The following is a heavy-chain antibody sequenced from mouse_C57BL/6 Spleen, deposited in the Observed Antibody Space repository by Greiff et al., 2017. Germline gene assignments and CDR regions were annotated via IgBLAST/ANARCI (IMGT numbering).Heavy chain of an antibody. CDR2: IDPEDGET. CDR1: GFNIQDYY. J-gene: IGHJ2*01. CDR3: ARGEDVYFDY. V-gene: IGHV14-2*01. Sequence: EVKLQESGAELVKPGASVKLSCTASGFNIQDYYMHWVKQRTEQGLEWIGRIDPEDGETKYAPKSQGKATITADKTYNTAYLQRSSLTSEDTAVYYCARGEDVYFDYWGQGTTLTVSS.